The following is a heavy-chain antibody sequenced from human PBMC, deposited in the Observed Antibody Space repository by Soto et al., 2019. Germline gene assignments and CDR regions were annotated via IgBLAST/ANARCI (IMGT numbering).Heavy chain of an antibody. CDR2: IWYDGSNK. CDR3: AKGEVRGIIPSYFDY. J-gene: IGHJ4*02. D-gene: IGHD3-10*01. Sequence: GGSLRLSCAASGFTFSSYGMHWVRQAPGKGLEWVAVIWYDGSNKYYVDSVKGRFTISRDNSKNTLYLQMDSLRAEDTAVYYWAKGEVRGIIPSYFDYWGQGTLVTVSS. V-gene: IGHV3-30*02. CDR1: GFTFSSYG.